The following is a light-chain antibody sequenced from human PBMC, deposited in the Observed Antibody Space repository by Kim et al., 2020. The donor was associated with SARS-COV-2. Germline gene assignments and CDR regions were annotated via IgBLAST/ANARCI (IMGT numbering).Light chain of an antibody. CDR1: NIGRKT. CDR2: SDS. CDR3: QVWDSNADHMV. V-gene: IGLV3-21*04. J-gene: IGLJ3*02. Sequence: SYELTQPPSVSVAPGKTAIITCGGNNIGRKTVHWYQQRPGQAPVLVIYSDSVRPSGIPERFSGSNSGDTATLTISRVEAGAEAEYYCQVWDSNADHMVFG.